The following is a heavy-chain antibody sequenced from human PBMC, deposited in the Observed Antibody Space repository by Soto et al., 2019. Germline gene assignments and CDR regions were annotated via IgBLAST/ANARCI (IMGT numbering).Heavy chain of an antibody. CDR2: INPNSGGT. D-gene: IGHD4-17*01. CDR3: ARDQGGDYIWAFDL. Sequence: ASVKVSCKASGYTFTGYYMHWVRQAPGQGLEWMGWINPNSGGTNYAQKFQGWVTMTRDTSISTAYMELSRLRSDDTAVYYCARDQGGDYIWAFDLWGRGTLVTVSS. CDR1: GYTFTGYY. V-gene: IGHV1-2*04. J-gene: IGHJ2*01.